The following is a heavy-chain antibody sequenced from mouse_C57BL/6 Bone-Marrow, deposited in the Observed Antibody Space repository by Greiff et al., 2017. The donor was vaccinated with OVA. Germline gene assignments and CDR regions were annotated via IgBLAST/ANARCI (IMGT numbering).Heavy chain of an antibody. CDR3: AAIDYDYDVGVQDY. J-gene: IGHJ4*01. CDR1: GYTFTSYW. Sequence: QVQLKQPGAELVKPGASVKLSCKASGYTFTSYWMHWVKQRPGQGLEWIGMIHPNSGSTNYNEKFKSKATLTVDKSSSTAYMQLSSLTSEDSAVYYCAAIDYDYDVGVQDYWGQGTSVTVSS. V-gene: IGHV1-64*01. D-gene: IGHD2-4*01. CDR2: IHPNSGST.